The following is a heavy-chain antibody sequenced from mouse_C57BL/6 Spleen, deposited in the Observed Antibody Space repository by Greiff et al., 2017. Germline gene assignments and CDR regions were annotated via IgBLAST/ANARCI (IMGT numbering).Heavy chain of an antibody. D-gene: IGHD3-1*01. Sequence: VQLQQSGAELMKPGASVKLSCKASGYTFTGYWIEWVKQRPGHGLEWIGGIFPGSGSTNYTEKFKGKATFTADTSSNTAYMQLSSLTTEDSAIYCCASGRATSDYWGQGTTLTVSS. V-gene: IGHV1-9*01. J-gene: IGHJ2*01. CDR3: ASGRATSDY. CDR2: IFPGSGST. CDR1: GYTFTGYW.